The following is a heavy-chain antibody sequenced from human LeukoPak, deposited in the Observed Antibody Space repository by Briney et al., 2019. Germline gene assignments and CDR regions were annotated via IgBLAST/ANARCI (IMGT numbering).Heavy chain of an antibody. CDR3: ARDRGIAAAFYGH. D-gene: IGHD6-13*01. CDR1: GGTFSSYA. V-gene: IGHV1-69*05. CDR2: IIPIFGTA. J-gene: IGHJ4*02. Sequence: ASVKVSCKASGGTFSSYAISWVRQAPGQGLGLVGGIIPIFGTANYAQKFLGRGTITTVESTSKAFTELVSLSSDHTAVYYCARDRGIAAAFYGHWGQGTLVTVSP.